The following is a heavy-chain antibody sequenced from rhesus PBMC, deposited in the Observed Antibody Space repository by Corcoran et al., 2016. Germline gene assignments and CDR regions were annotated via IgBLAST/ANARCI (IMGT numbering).Heavy chain of an antibody. J-gene: IGHJ4*01. CDR1: GGSISDDYY. D-gene: IGHD1-1*01. V-gene: IGHV4-106*01. CDR3: ARPRYSCNYIPHALSY. Sequence: QVQLQESGPGLVKPSETLSLTCAVSGGSISDDYYWSWIRQPPGKGLDWIGYIYGSGGGTNYNPSLRKRVTISIDTSKNQFSRKLGSVTAADTAVYYGARPRYSCNYIPHALSYWGQGVLVTVSS. CDR2: IYGSGGGT.